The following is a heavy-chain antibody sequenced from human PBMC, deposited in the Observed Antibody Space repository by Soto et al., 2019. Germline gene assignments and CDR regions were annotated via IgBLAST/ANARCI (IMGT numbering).Heavy chain of an antibody. CDR2: FFIGGNT. Sequence: SGTLCLTYTVCGGSSTCCSNSRNTCYWGWMRQPPGKGLAWIASFFIGGNTYYNPSLKSRVTTSVDTSKNQFSLKLSSVTAADTAVYYCARHRYVEMATISDYCGQG. CDR1: GGSSTCCSNSRNTCY. V-gene: IGHV4-39*01. D-gene: IGHD5-12*01. CDR3: ARHRYVEMATISDY. J-gene: IGHJ4*02.